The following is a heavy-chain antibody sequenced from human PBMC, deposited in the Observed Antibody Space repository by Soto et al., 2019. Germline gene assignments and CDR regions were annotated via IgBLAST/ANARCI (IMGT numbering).Heavy chain of an antibody. J-gene: IGHJ6*03. CDR3: ARVGRGTMVRGAHMDV. D-gene: IGHD3-10*01. Sequence: SETLSLTCTVSGGSISSYYWSWIRQPPGKGLEWIGDIYYSGSTNYNPSLKSRVTISVDTSKNQFSLKLSSVTAADTAVYYCARVGRGTMVRGAHMDVWGKGTTVTVSS. V-gene: IGHV4-59*08. CDR2: IYYSGST. CDR1: GGSISSYY.